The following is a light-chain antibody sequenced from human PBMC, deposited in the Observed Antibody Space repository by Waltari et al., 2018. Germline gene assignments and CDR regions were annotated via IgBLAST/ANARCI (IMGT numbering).Light chain of an antibody. J-gene: IGLJ2*01. CDR2: DVY. Sequence: QSALTQPASVSGSPGQAIIISCTGTGSDVGGYDYVSWYQQYPGKAPRLIIYDVYNLPSGVSSRFSGSKSDNTASLTISGLQAEDESVYYCSSYTSSGVVFGGGTKLTVL. CDR1: GSDVGGYDY. V-gene: IGLV2-14*01. CDR3: SSYTSSGVV.